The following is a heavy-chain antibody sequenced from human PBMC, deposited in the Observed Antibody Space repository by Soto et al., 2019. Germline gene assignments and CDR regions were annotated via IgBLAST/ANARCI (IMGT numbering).Heavy chain of an antibody. CDR3: ARGGYYYGSGRYYGMDV. Sequence: PSETLSLTCTVSGGSISSYYWSWIRQPPGKGLEWIGYMYYSGGTNYNPSLKSRVTISEDTSNNQFSLKLASVTAADTAVYYCARGGYYYGSGRYYGMDVWGRGTTVTVSS. D-gene: IGHD3-10*01. V-gene: IGHV4-59*01. J-gene: IGHJ6*02. CDR1: GGSISSYY. CDR2: MYYSGGT.